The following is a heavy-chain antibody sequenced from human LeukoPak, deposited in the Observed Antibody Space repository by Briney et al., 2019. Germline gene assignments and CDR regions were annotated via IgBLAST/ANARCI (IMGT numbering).Heavy chain of an antibody. CDR1: GFTFSSYI. Sequence: KSGGSLRLSCAASGFTFSSYIMNWVRQAPGKGLEWVSSISSSSSYIYYADSVKGRFTISRDNAKNSLYLQMNSLRAEDTAVYYCARGLAYCGGDCSDYWGQGTLVTVSS. CDR2: ISSSSSYI. D-gene: IGHD2-21*02. J-gene: IGHJ4*02. CDR3: ARGLAYCGGDCSDY. V-gene: IGHV3-21*01.